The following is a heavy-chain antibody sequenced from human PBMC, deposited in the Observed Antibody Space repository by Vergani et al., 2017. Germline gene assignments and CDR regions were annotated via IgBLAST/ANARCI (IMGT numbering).Heavy chain of an antibody. CDR1: GFTFSSYV. J-gene: IGHJ4*02. D-gene: IGHD2-15*01. Sequence: QVQLVESGGGVVQPGRSLRLSCAASGFTFSSYVMHWVRQAPGKGLEWVAVISYDGSNKYYADSVKGRFTISRDNSKNTLYLQMNSLRAEDTAVYYCARPQGVAAKGYFYYWGQGTLVTVSS. CDR2: ISYDGSNK. V-gene: IGHV3-30*04. CDR3: ARPQGVAAKGYFYY.